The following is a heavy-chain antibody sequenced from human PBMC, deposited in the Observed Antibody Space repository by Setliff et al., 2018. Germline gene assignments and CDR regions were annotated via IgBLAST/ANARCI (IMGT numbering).Heavy chain of an antibody. CDR2: IYYSGST. CDR3: AREQWLDPPGYYYMDV. J-gene: IGHJ6*03. V-gene: IGHV4-30-4*08. D-gene: IGHD6-19*01. Sequence: PSETLSLTCTVPGGSISSGDYYWSWIRQPPGKGLEWIGYIYYSGSTDYNPSLKSRVTMSIDTSKNQFSLKLNSVTAADMAAYYCAREQWLDPPGYYYMDVWAKGTTVTVSS. CDR1: GGSISSGDYY.